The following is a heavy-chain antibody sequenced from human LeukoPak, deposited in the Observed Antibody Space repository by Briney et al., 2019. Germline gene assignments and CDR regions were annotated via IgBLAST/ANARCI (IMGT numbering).Heavy chain of an antibody. D-gene: IGHD3-10*01. V-gene: IGHV3-21*01. Sequence: GGSLRLSCAASGFTFSSYSMNWVRQAPGKGLEWVSSISSSSSYIYYADSVKGRFTISRDNAKNSLYLQMNSLRAEDTAVYYCARESSGVLGFDSWGQGTLVTVPS. CDR1: GFTFSSYS. CDR3: ARESSGVLGFDS. CDR2: ISSSSSYI. J-gene: IGHJ4*02.